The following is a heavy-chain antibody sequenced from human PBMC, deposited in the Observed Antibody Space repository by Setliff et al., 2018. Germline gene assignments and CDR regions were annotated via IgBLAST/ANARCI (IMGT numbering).Heavy chain of an antibody. J-gene: IGHJ4*02. D-gene: IGHD2-15*01. CDR3: ARENGYCSGGACYFMFDY. CDR1: GDSISSGNW. Sequence: SETLSLTCAVSGDSISSGNWWSWVRQPPEKGLEWIGEINHSGTTNYNPSLKSRVTLSLDTSKNQFSLELSSVTAADTAMYYCARENGYCSGGACYFMFDYWGQGTLVTVSS. V-gene: IGHV4-4*02. CDR2: INHSGTT.